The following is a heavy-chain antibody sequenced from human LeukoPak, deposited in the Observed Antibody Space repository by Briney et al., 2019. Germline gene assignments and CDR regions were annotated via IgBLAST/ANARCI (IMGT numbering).Heavy chain of an antibody. CDR1: GFTFSSYS. CDR2: ISSSSSYI. J-gene: IGHJ4*02. Sequence: GGSLRLSCAASGFTFSSYSMNWVRQAPGKGLEWVSSISSSSSYIYYADSVKGQFTISRDNAKNSLYLQMNSLRAEDTAVYYCARASPSSTSCYAVWGQGTLVTVSS. D-gene: IGHD2-2*01. V-gene: IGHV3-21*01. CDR3: ARASPSSTSCYAV.